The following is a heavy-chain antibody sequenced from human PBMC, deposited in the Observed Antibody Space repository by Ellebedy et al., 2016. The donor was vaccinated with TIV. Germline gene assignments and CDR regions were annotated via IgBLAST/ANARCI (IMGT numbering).Heavy chain of an antibody. CDR1: TGSIRGRTYY. J-gene: IGHJ6*02. CDR2: IYYSGST. Sequence: SETLSLXCAVSTGSIRGRTYYWGWIRQPPGKGLEWIGSIYYSGSTYYNPSLKSRVSISVDTSQNQFSLKVNSVTAADTAVYYCARLAYSSSSRDYYYGMDVWGQGTTVTVSS. V-gene: IGHV4-39*07. CDR3: ARLAYSSSSRDYYYGMDV. D-gene: IGHD6-6*01.